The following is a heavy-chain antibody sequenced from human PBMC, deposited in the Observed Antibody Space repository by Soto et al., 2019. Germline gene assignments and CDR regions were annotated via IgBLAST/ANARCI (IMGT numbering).Heavy chain of an antibody. CDR1: HGSISSYY. D-gene: IGHD1-1*01. Sequence: TLFLTWTCSHGSISSYYSSLIPKNPGKVLEWIGYIYYSGSTNYNPSLKSRVTISVDTSKNQFSLKLSSVTAADTAVYYCARVYGNDGAFDICGQGTMVTVSS. CDR3: ARVYGNDGAFDI. CDR2: IYYSGST. V-gene: IGHV4-59*01. J-gene: IGHJ3*02.